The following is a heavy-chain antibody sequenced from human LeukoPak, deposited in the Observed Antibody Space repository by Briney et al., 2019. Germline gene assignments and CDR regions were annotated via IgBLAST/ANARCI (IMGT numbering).Heavy chain of an antibody. CDR3: ARAGYCTNGVCSYYYYYYMDV. CDR1: GFTFSSYS. Sequence: QSGGSLRLSCAASGFTFSSYSMNWVRQAPGKGLEWVSYISSSSSTIYYADSVKGRFTISRDNAKNSLYLQMNSLGAEDTAVYYCARAGYCTNGVCSYYYYYYMDVWGKGTTVTVSS. CDR2: ISSSSSTI. D-gene: IGHD2-8*01. J-gene: IGHJ6*03. V-gene: IGHV3-48*01.